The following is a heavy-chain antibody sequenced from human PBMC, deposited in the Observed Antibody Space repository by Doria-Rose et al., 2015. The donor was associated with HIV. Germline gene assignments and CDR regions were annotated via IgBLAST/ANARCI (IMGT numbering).Heavy chain of an antibody. Sequence: QVTLKESGPVLVKPTETLTLTCTVSGVSLSSPGMGVSWIRQPPGKALEWLANIFSDDERSYKTSLKSRFTISRDTSKSQVVLTMTDMDPVDTATYYCARIKSSRWYHKYYFDFWGQGTLVIVSA. CDR1: GVSLSSPGMG. D-gene: IGHD6-13*01. CDR2: IFSDDER. J-gene: IGHJ4*02. CDR3: ARIKSSRWYHKYYFDF. V-gene: IGHV2-26*01.